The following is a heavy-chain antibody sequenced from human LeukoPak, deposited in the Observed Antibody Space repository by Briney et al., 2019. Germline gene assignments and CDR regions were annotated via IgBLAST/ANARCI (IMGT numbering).Heavy chain of an antibody. CDR1: GGTFSSYA. CDR3: ARGGDRYSSGWYRGFQFDY. V-gene: IGHV1-69*04. D-gene: IGHD6-19*01. Sequence: GASVKVSCKASGGTFSSYAISWVRQAPGQGLEWMGRIIPILGIANYAQKFQGRVTITADKSTSTAYMVLSSLRSEDTAVYYCARGGDRYSSGWYRGFQFDYWGQGTLVTVSS. J-gene: IGHJ4*02. CDR2: IIPILGIA.